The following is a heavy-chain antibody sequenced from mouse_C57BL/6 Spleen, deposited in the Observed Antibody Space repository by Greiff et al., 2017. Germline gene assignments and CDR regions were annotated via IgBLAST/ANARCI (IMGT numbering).Heavy chain of an antibody. V-gene: IGHV5-9*01. Sequence: EVQRVESGGGLVKPGGSLKLSCAASGFTFSSYTMSWVRQTPEKRLEWVATISGGGGNTYYPDSVKGRFTISRDNAKNTLYLQMSSLRSEDTALYYCARHADYDGSSYDWYFDVWGTGTTVTVSS. CDR2: ISGGGGNT. D-gene: IGHD1-1*01. J-gene: IGHJ1*03. CDR1: GFTFSSYT. CDR3: ARHADYDGSSYDWYFDV.